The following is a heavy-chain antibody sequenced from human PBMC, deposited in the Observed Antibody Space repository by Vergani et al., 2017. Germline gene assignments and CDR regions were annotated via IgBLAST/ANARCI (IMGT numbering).Heavy chain of an antibody. J-gene: IGHJ6*02. CDR1: GGSFSGYY. Sequence: QVQLQQWGAGLLKPSETLSLTCAVYGGSFSGYYWSWIRQPPGKGLEWIGEINHSGSTNYNPSLKSRVTISVDTSKNQFSLKLSSVTAADTAVYYCARGSGLLWFGGSWDVWGQGP. CDR2: INHSGST. D-gene: IGHD3-10*01. CDR3: ARGSGLLWFGGSWDV. V-gene: IGHV4-34*01.